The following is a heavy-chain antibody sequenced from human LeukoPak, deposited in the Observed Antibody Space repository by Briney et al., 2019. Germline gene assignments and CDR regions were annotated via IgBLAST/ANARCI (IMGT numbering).Heavy chain of an antibody. J-gene: IGHJ4*02. D-gene: IGHD2-15*01. Sequence: GRSPRLSCAASGFTFSSYAMSWVRQAPGKGLEWVSAISDIGAATNYADSVKGRLTISRDNSKNTLYLQMNSLRGEDTAVYYCAKRSCSGGSCNFDYWGQGTLVTVSS. CDR1: GFTFSSYA. CDR3: AKRSCSGGSCNFDY. CDR2: ISDIGAAT. V-gene: IGHV3-23*01.